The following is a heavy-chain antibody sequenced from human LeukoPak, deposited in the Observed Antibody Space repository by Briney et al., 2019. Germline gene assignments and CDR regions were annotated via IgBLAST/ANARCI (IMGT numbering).Heavy chain of an antibody. J-gene: IGHJ4*02. V-gene: IGHV3-23*01. CDR2: ISGSGGST. Sequence: GGSLRLSCAASGFTFSSYAMSWVRQAPGKGLEWVSAISGSGGSTYYADSVKGRFTISRDNSKNTLYLQMNSLRAEDTAVYYCAKDRGYDSSGYYYRERIYYFDYWGQGTLVTVS. D-gene: IGHD3-22*01. CDR3: AKDRGYDSSGYYYRERIYYFDY. CDR1: GFTFSSYA.